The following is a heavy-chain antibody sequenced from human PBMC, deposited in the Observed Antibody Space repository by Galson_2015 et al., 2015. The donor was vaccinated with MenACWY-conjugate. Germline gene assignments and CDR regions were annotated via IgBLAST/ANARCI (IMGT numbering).Heavy chain of an antibody. D-gene: IGHD2-15*01. CDR2: ISYDGSNK. Sequence: SLRLSCAASGFTFSSYGMHWVRQAPGKGLEWVAVISYDGSNKYYADSVKGRFAISRDNSKNTLYLQMNSLRAEDTAVYYCAKDGGDIVVVVAATPNYYYYGMDVWGQGTLVTVSS. CDR1: GFTFSSYG. CDR3: AKDGGDIVVVVAATPNYYYYGMDV. V-gene: IGHV3-30*18. J-gene: IGHJ6*02.